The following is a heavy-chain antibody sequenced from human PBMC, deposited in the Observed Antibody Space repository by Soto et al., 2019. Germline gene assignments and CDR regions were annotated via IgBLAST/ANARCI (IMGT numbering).Heavy chain of an antibody. CDR2: MNPNSGNT. Sequence: QVQLLQSGAEVKKSGASVKVSCKASGYTFTSHDINWARQATGQGLEWMGWMNPNSGNTGYAQKFQGRVTTTRNTSISTVYMEVSSLRSEDTAVYYCARWDYGDYARFDYLGQGTLVTVSS. V-gene: IGHV1-8*01. D-gene: IGHD4-17*01. CDR1: GYTFTSHD. J-gene: IGHJ4*02. CDR3: ARWDYGDYARFDY.